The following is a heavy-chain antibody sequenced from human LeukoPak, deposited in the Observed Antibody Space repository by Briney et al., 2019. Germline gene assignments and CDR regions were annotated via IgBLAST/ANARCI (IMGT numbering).Heavy chain of an antibody. CDR1: GFPFDDYG. Sequence: GGSLRLFCAASGFPFDDYGMSWVRHAPGKGLEWVYSINWVGGSTGSGASVTGRFNICRANAKNSLYLKMNSVRGEDTALYHCARGRGWDSSSSIYFDYWGQGTLVTVSS. J-gene: IGHJ4*02. D-gene: IGHD6-13*01. CDR2: INWVGGST. CDR3: ARGRGWDSSSSIYFDY. V-gene: IGHV3-20*01.